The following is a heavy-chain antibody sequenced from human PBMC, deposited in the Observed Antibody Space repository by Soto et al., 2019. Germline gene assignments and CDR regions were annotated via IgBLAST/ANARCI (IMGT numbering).Heavy chain of an antibody. V-gene: IGHV4-34*01. CDR1: GGSFSGYY. Sequence: SETLSLTCAVYGGSFSGYYWSWIRQPPGKGLEWIGEINHSGSTNYNPSLKSRVTISVDTSKNQFSLKLSSVTAADTAVYYCARESFDLTGYLDYWGQGTLVTVSS. J-gene: IGHJ4*02. CDR2: INHSGST. CDR3: ARESFDLTGYLDY. D-gene: IGHD3-9*01.